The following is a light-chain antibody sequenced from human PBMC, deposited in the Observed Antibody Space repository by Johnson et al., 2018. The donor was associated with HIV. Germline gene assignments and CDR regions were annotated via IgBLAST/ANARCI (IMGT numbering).Light chain of an antibody. CDR2: DNN. J-gene: IGLJ1*01. Sequence: QAVLTQPPSVSAAPGQKVTISCSGSSSNIGYNYVSWYQQLPGTAPKLLIYDNNRRPSGIPDRFSGSKSGTSGTLGITGLQTGDEADYYCGSWDSSLSAYVFGTGTKVTVL. V-gene: IGLV1-51*01. CDR3: GSWDSSLSAYV. CDR1: SSNIGYNY.